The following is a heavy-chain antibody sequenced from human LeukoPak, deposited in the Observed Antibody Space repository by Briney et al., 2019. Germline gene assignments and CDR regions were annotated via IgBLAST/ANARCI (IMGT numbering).Heavy chain of an antibody. J-gene: IGHJ6*02. CDR3: ARDRRARRGDYDHVWRSPPGQYGMDV. Sequence: SETLSLTCTVSGGSISSGGYYWSWIRQHPGKGLEWIGYIYYSGSTYYNPSLKSRVTISVDTSKNQFSPQLSSVTAADTAVYYCARDRRARRGDYDHVWRSPPGQYGMDVWGQGTTVTVSS. V-gene: IGHV4-31*03. D-gene: IGHD3-16*01. CDR2: IYYSGST. CDR1: GGSISSGGYY.